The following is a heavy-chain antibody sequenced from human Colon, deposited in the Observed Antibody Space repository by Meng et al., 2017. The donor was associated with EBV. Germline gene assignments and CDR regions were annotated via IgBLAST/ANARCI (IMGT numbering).Heavy chain of an antibody. CDR2: IYHGGT. D-gene: IGHD2-21*02. CDR3: ARGPYCGGDCYWFDP. V-gene: IGHV4-30-2*01. Sequence: QLRLQDSAPVVVQPSPSLSLTSAVSGDSIRSGDYSWSWIRQPPGQGLEWIGFIYHGGTNYNTSLKSRVTISVDNSKNQFSLRLTSVTAADTAVYYCARGPYCGGDCYWFDPWGQGTLVTVSS. J-gene: IGHJ5*02. CDR1: GDSIRSGDYS.